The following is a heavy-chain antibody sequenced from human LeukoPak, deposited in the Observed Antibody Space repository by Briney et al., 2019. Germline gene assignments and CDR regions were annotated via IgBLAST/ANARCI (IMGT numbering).Heavy chain of an antibody. D-gene: IGHD1-26*01. CDR1: GFTFSSYA. J-gene: IGHJ1*01. V-gene: IGHV3-23*01. CDR3: AKRVVVGATSPYSDFQD. CDR2: ISGSGVTT. Sequence: GGSLRLSCVASGFTFSSYAMGWVRQAPGKGLEWVSAISGSGVTTHYAGSVKGRFSISRDNSKNTLYLQMDSLRAEDTALYYCAKRVVVGATSPYSDFQDWGQGTLVTVSS.